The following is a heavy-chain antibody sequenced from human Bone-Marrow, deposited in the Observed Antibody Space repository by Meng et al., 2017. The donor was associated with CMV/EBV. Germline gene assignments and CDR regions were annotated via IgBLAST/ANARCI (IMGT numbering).Heavy chain of an antibody. V-gene: IGHV4-38-2*02. CDR1: GYSISTGYF. D-gene: IGHD3-3*01. CDR3: ARGRVDGFLEWLPAYYGMDV. Sequence: SETLSLTCTVSGYSISTGYFWGWIRQSPGKGLEWIGIYDTGATYYNPALKSRVTISVDTSKNQFSLKLSSVTAAHTAVYYCARGRVDGFLEWLPAYYGMDVWGQGTTVTVSS. J-gene: IGHJ6*02. CDR2: IYDTGAT.